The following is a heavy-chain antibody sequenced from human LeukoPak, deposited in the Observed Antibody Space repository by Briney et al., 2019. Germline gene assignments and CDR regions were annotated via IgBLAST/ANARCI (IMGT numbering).Heavy chain of an antibody. CDR3: AKGPLITMIVVVIEYYFDY. V-gene: IGHV3-23*01. D-gene: IGHD3-22*01. CDR2: ISGSGGST. J-gene: IGHJ4*02. Sequence: PGGSLRLSGAASGFTFSSYAMSWVRQAPGKGLEWVSAISGSGGSTYYADSVKGRFTISRDNSKNTLYLQMNSLRAEDTAVYYCAKGPLITMIVVVIEYYFDYWGQGTLVTVSS. CDR1: GFTFSSYA.